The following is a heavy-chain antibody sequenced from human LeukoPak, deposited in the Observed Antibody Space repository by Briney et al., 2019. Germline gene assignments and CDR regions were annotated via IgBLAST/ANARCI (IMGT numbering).Heavy chain of an antibody. CDR3: AKTRVVPAAHFDY. J-gene: IGHJ4*02. CDR2: ISSSSSYI. V-gene: IGHV3-21*01. CDR1: GFTFSSYS. D-gene: IGHD2-2*01. Sequence: GGSLRLPCAASGFTFSSYSMNWVRQAPGKGLEWVSSISSSSSYIYYADSVKGRFTISRDNAKNSLYLQMNSLRAEDTAVYYCAKTRVVPAAHFDYWGQGTLVTVSS.